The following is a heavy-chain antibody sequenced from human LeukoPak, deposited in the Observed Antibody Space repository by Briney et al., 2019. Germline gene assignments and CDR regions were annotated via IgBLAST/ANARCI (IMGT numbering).Heavy chain of an antibody. Sequence: GGSLRLSCAASGFSFSDAWMSGVRQIPGKGLAWVGRIESKTDGGTTDYAAPVKGRFTISRDDSTNTLYLQMNSLKSEDTAVYYCTTYGSGRKFDYWGQGILVTVSS. D-gene: IGHD3-10*01. J-gene: IGHJ4*02. CDR3: TTYGSGRKFDY. V-gene: IGHV3-15*04. CDR2: IESKTDGGTT. CDR1: GFSFSDAW.